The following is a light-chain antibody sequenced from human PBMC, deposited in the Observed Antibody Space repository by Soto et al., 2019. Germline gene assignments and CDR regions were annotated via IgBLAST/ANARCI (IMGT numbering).Light chain of an antibody. J-gene: IGKJ1*01. CDR2: GAS. V-gene: IGKV3D-15*01. CDR3: QQYTNWPKT. CDR1: QTVYNGF. Sequence: EIVLTHSPATLSLCPGEVATLSCRASQTVYNGFLAWYQQKPGQAPRLLIYGASTRATGIPERFSGSGSGTEFTLTISSLQSEDFAVYYCQQYTNWPKTFGQGTKVDIK.